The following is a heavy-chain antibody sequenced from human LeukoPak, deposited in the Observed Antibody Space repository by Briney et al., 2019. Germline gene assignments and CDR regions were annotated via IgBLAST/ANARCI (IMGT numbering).Heavy chain of an antibody. CDR3: ARDGYSYGIDY. Sequence: SETLSLTCAVYGGSFSGYYWSWIRQPPGKGLEWIGEITHSGSTHYNMSLKSRATISVDTTNNQSSRNLSSVTAADTAVYYCARDGYSYGIDYWGQGTLVTVSS. D-gene: IGHD5-18*01. CDR1: GGSFSGYY. J-gene: IGHJ4*02. CDR2: ITHSGST. V-gene: IGHV4-34*01.